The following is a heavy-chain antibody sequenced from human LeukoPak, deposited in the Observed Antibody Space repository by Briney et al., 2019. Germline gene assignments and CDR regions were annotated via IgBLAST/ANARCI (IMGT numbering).Heavy chain of an antibody. CDR2: IIPIFGTA. D-gene: IGHD6-6*01. J-gene: IGHJ4*02. V-gene: IGHV1-69*05. CDR3: ARSSSIAARRGAFDY. Sequence: ASVKVSFQASGCTFSSYAISWVRQAPGQGLEWMGGIIPIFGTANYAQKFQGRVTITTDESTSTAYMELSSLRSEDTAVYYCARSSSIAARRGAFDYWGQGTLVTVSS. CDR1: GCTFSSYA.